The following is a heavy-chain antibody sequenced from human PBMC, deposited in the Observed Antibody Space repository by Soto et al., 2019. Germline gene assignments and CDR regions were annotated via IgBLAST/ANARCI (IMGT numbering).Heavy chain of an antibody. Sequence: QVQLQQWGAGLLKPSETLSLTCAVYGGSFSGYYWSWIRQPPGKGLEWIGEIRQSPGKGLGWFGEINNSGSTNYIPSLKSRVTISADTSMNQFSLKLNSVTAADTAVYFCARGLTSSSGDYGLLDYWGQGILVTVSS. CDR2: INNSGST. J-gene: IGHJ4*02. CDR1: GGSFSGYY. D-gene: IGHD4-17*01. V-gene: IGHV4-34*01. CDR3: ARGLTSSSGDYGLLDY.